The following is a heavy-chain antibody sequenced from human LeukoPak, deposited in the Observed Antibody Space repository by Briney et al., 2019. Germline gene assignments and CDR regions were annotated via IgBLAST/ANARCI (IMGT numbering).Heavy chain of an antibody. CDR1: GGTFSSYA. J-gene: IGHJ6*02. D-gene: IGHD2-2*01. CDR3: ARDRVPAAKVHYYGMDV. CDR2: IIPIFGTA. Sequence: SVKVSCKASGGTFSSYAISCVRQAPGQGLEWMGGIIPIFGTANYAQKFQGRVTITADESTSTAYMELSSLRAEDTAVYYCARDRVPAAKVHYYGMDVWGQGTTVTVSS. V-gene: IGHV1-69*13.